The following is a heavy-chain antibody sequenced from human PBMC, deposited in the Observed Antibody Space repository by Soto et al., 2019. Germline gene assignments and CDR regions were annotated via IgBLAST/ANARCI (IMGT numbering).Heavy chain of an antibody. V-gene: IGHV4-30-4*01. CDR2: IYYSGST. CDR1: GGSISSGDYY. Sequence: SETLSLTCTVSGGSISSGDYYWSWIRQPPGKGLEWIGYIYYSGSTYYNPSLKSRVTISVDTSKNQFSLRLSSVTAADTAVYYCARCGYSYGFGVNWFGPWGQGTLVTVSS. D-gene: IGHD5-18*01. J-gene: IGHJ5*02. CDR3: ARCGYSYGFGVNWFGP.